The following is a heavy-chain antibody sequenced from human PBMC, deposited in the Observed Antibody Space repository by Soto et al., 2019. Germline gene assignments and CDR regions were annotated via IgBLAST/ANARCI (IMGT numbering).Heavy chain of an antibody. CDR2: MNMDGNRI. Sequence: EVQLVESGGGLVQPGGSLRLSCAASGFTFSSYWMHWVRQAPGKGLEWVSRMNMDGNRISYVDSVKGRCTISRDNAKNKFYMEMNSARVEDTAVYYCVRGDGDSYDGNGYLGRHWGQGSLVTVSS. CDR1: GFTFSSYW. CDR3: VRGDGDSYDGNGYLGRH. D-gene: IGHD3-22*01. J-gene: IGHJ4*02. V-gene: IGHV3-74*01.